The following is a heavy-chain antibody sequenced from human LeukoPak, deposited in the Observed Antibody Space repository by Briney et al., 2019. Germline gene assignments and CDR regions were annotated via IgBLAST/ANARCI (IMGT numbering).Heavy chain of an antibody. Sequence: PGGSLRLSCVASGFTFVHFSMHWVRQAPGKGLEWVAFVSGEQTDKHYADSVKGRFTISRDNSRNTLFLEMNSLRPDDTAVYYCARDQPGTYTMSSTWGQGTLVTVSS. CDR1: GFTFVHFS. V-gene: IGHV3-30*04. CDR2: VSGEQTDK. CDR3: ARDQPGTYTMSST. D-gene: IGHD7-27*01. J-gene: IGHJ5*02.